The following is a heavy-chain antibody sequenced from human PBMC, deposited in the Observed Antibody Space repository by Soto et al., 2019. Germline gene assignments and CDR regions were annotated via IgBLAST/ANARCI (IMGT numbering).Heavy chain of an antibody. J-gene: IGHJ4*02. Sequence: SETLSLTCAVSGGSTSSGGYSWSWLRQPPGKGLEWIGYISHSGSTYYNPSLKSRVTISVDTSKNQFSLRLSSVTAADTAVYYCARGALLPDSWGQGTLVTVSS. V-gene: IGHV4-30-2*01. D-gene: IGHD5-18*01. CDR1: GGSTSSGGYS. CDR3: ARGALLPDS. CDR2: ISHSGST.